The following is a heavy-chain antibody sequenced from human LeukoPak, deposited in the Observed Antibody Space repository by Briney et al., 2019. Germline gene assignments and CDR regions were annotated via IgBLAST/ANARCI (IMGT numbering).Heavy chain of an antibody. CDR3: ARRSVVGARTYYFDD. V-gene: IGHV1-8*03. Sequence: ASVKVSCKASGYTFTSYDINWVRQASGQGLEWMGWMNPNSGNTAYARKFRGRVTFTRNTSITTAYMELSNLRSEDTAVYYCARRSVVGARTYYFDDWGQGTLVTVSS. CDR1: GYTFTSYD. J-gene: IGHJ4*02. D-gene: IGHD2-15*01. CDR2: MNPNSGNT.